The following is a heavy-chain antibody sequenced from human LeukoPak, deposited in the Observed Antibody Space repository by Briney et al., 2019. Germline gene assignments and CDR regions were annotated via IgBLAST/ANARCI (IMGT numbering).Heavy chain of an antibody. V-gene: IGHV3-48*02. CDR3: VREVGATTHFFDY. Sequence: PGGSLRLSCAASGFTFSSYAMSWVRQAPGKGLEWVSFISSSSSSIYYADSVKGRFTISRDNAKNSLYLQMNSLRDEDTAVYYCVREVGATTHFFDYWGQGTLVTVSS. CDR2: ISSSSSSI. D-gene: IGHD1-26*01. CDR1: GFTFSSYA. J-gene: IGHJ4*02.